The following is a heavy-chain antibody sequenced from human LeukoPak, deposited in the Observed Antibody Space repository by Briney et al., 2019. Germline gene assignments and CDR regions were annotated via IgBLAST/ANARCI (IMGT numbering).Heavy chain of an antibody. D-gene: IGHD3-22*01. Sequence: SETLSLTCTVSGGSISSGGYYWSWIRQPPGKGLEWIGYIYYSGSTNYNPSLKSRVTISVDTPKNQFSLKLSSVTAADTAVYYRARDYDSSGYTDYWGQGTLVTVSS. CDR1: GGSISSGGYY. CDR2: IYYSGST. CDR3: ARDYDSSGYTDY. V-gene: IGHV4-61*08. J-gene: IGHJ4*02.